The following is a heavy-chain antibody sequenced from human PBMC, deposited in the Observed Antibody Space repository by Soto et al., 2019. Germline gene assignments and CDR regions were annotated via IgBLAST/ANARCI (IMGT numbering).Heavy chain of an antibody. CDR3: VRARSTDSRPDY. V-gene: IGHV3-21*01. CDR1: GFTFSLYS. D-gene: IGHD3-22*01. Sequence: XESLVLSGAASGFTFSLYSMIGGRQAPGKGLEWVASITSSSSYIYYEDSLKGRFTISRDNAKNSLFLQLDSLRAEDTAVYFCVRARSTDSRPDYWGQGTLVTVSS. CDR2: ITSSSSYI. J-gene: IGHJ4*02.